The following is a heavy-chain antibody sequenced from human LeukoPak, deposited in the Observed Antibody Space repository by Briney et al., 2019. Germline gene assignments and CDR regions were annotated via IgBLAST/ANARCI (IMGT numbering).Heavy chain of an antibody. J-gene: IGHJ6*03. Sequence: PSETLSLTCTVSAGSISISDYYWGWIRQSPGKGLEWIGRISYSGNTYYNPSLKSRVTISVDTSKNHFSLRLSSVTAADTAVYYCTRLTHSYYSDTSGYYPYYYMDVWGKGTRVTVSS. D-gene: IGHD3-22*01. CDR2: ISYSGNT. CDR3: TRLTHSYYSDTSGYYPYYYMDV. CDR1: AGSISISDYY. V-gene: IGHV4-39*02.